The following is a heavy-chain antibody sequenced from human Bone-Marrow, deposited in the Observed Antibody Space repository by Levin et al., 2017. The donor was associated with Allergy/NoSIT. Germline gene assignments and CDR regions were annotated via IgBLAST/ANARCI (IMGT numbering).Heavy chain of an antibody. D-gene: IGHD1-14*01. V-gene: IGHV4-30-4*01. J-gene: IGHJ4*02. CDR3: AREGRWEPLFDH. Sequence: SETLSLTCAVSGASITSGDFFWSWVRQPPGKGLEWLGYIHNRDNTYYNPSLMRRLTVSVDTAKNQFSLQLNSVTAADAAVYFCAREGRWEPLFDHWGQGILVTVSS. CDR1: GASITSGDFF. CDR2: IHNRDNT.